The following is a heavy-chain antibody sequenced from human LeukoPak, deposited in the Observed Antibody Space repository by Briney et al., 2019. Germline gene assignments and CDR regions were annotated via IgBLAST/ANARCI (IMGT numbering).Heavy chain of an antibody. V-gene: IGHV4-4*07. D-gene: IGHD3-10*01. Sequence: PSETLSLTCTVSGGSISSYYWSWIRQPAGKGLEWIGRVYTTGSTNYNPSLKSRITMSVDTSKNQFSLKVRSVTAADTAVYYCARAFYGSGSIWGQGTLVTVSS. J-gene: IGHJ4*02. CDR3: ARAFYGSGSI. CDR1: GGSISSYY. CDR2: VYTTGST.